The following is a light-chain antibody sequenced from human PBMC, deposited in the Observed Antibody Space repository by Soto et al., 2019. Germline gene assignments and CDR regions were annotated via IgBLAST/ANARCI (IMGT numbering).Light chain of an antibody. V-gene: IGKV1-5*01. CDR1: QSISSW. CDR2: GAS. CDR3: QQSNSYPRT. Sequence: DIQMTQSPSTLSASVGDRVTITCRASQSISSWLAWYQQKPGKAPKLLIYGASSLESGVPSRFSGSGSGTEFTLTISSLQPDDFGTYYCQQSNSYPRTFGQGTNV. J-gene: IGKJ1*01.